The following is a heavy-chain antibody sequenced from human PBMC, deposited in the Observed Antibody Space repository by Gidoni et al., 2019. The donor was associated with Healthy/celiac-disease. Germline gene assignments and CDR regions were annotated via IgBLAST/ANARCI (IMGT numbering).Heavy chain of an antibody. CDR2: IYYSGST. Sequence: QVQLQVSGPVLVKPSETLSLTCTVSGGSLSSYYWRWIRQPPGKGLEWIGYIYYSGSTNYNPSLKSRVTIAVDTSKNQFSLKLSSVTAADTAVYYCARAHYDFWSGYPRNAFDIWGQGTMVTVSS. CDR1: GGSLSSYY. J-gene: IGHJ3*02. D-gene: IGHD3-3*01. CDR3: ARAHYDFWSGYPRNAFDI. V-gene: IGHV4-59*01.